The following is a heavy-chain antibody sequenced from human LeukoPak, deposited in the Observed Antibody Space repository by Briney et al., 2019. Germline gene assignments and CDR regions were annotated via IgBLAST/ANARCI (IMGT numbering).Heavy chain of an antibody. CDR1: GFTFSSYW. D-gene: IGHD6-13*01. CDR2: IKQDGSEK. Sequence: GGSLRLSCAASGFTFSSYWMSWVRQAPGKGLEWVANIKQDGSEKYYVDSVKGRFTISRDNAKNSLYLQMNSLRAEDTAVYYCARFGSSWADYYYGMDVWDQGTTVTVSS. J-gene: IGHJ6*02. CDR3: ARFGSSWADYYYGMDV. V-gene: IGHV3-7*01.